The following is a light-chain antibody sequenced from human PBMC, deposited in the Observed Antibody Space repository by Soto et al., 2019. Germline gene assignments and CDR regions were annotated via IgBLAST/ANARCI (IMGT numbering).Light chain of an antibody. Sequence: DIQMTQSPSSLSASVGDRVTITCRASQSISSYLNWYQQKPGKAPKLLIYAASSLQSGVPSRFSRSGSGTDFTLTISSLQPEDFATYYCQQSYSDPRAFGQGTKVDIK. CDR2: AAS. V-gene: IGKV1-39*01. J-gene: IGKJ2*01. CDR3: QQSYSDPRA. CDR1: QSISSY.